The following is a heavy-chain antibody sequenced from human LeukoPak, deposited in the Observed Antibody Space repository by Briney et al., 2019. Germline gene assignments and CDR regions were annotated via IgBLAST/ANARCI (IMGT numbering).Heavy chain of an antibody. CDR3: ARDSLSIAAADDY. J-gene: IGHJ4*02. CDR2: IKQDGSEK. Sequence: GPLRLSLAASGFRIRSYWESWDRPAAGKGLERVANIKQDGSEKYYVDSVKGRFTISRDNAKNSLYLQMNSLRAEDTAVYYCARDSLSIAAADDYWGQGTLVTVSS. CDR1: GFRIRSYW. V-gene: IGHV3-7*01. D-gene: IGHD6-13*01.